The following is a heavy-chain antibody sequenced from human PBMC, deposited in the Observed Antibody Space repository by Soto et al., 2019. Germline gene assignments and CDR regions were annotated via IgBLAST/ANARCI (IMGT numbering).Heavy chain of an antibody. J-gene: IGHJ6*02. D-gene: IGHD2-15*01. Sequence: ASVKVSCKASGYTFTGYYMHWVRQAPGQGLEWMGWINPNSGGTNYAQKFQGRVTMTRDTSTSTVYMELSSLRSEDTAVYYCARDDMVVVAAKGYYYGMDVWGQGTTVTVSS. CDR2: INPNSGGT. CDR1: GYTFTGYY. V-gene: IGHV1-2*02. CDR3: ARDDMVVVAAKGYYYGMDV.